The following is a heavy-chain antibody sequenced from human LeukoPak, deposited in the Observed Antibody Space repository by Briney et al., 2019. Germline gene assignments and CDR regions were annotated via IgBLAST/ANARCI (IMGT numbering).Heavy chain of an antibody. V-gene: IGHV3-23*01. CDR3: ARGEYGSGSYHIDY. J-gene: IGHJ4*02. Sequence: GGSLRLSCAASGFTFSSYAMSWVRQAPGKGLEWVLAISGSGGSTYYADSVKGRFTISRDNSKNTLYLQMNSLRAEDTAVYYCARGEYGSGSYHIDYWGQGTLVTVSS. D-gene: IGHD3-10*01. CDR2: ISGSGGST. CDR1: GFTFSSYA.